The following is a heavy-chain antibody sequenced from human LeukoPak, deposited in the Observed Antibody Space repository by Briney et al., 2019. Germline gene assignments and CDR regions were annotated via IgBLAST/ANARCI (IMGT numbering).Heavy chain of an antibody. J-gene: IGHJ4*02. CDR3: ARERFCDGDGCYGFDS. V-gene: IGHV3-53*01. CDR2: IYDGGNT. Sequence: QPGGSLRLSCAASGFTVSSNYMSWVRQAPGKGLERVTVIYDGGNTYYADSVKGRFTISRDNSKNTLYLQMYSLRAEDTAVYFCARERFCDGDGCYGFDSWGQGTLVTASS. D-gene: IGHD2-15*01. CDR1: GFTVSSNY.